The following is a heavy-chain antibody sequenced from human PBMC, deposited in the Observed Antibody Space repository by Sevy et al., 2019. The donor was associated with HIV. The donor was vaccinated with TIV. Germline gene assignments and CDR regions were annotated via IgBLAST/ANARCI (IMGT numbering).Heavy chain of an antibody. V-gene: IGHV5-51*01. CDR3: ARLRYCSGGSCYSWFGDY. J-gene: IGHJ4*02. D-gene: IGHD2-15*01. Sequence: GESLKISCKGSGYSFTSYWISWVRQMPGKGLEWMGIIYPGDSDTRYSPSFQGQVTISADKSISTAYLQWSSLKASDTAMYYCARLRYCSGGSCYSWFGDYWGQGTLVPVSS. CDR1: GYSFTSYW. CDR2: IYPGDSDT.